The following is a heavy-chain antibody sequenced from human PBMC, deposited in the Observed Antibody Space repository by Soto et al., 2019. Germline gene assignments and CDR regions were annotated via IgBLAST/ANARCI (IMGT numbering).Heavy chain of an antibody. CDR2: IYYRGNA. Sequence: PSGTLSLTCSVSDDSINSEKYDWGWIRQPPGKGLEWIGSIYYRGNAYYNPSLQTRVTISLDKSKSQFSLKLNSVTAADSAVYFCARLEGLATISYYFDFWGPGALVTVSS. CDR3: ARLEGLATISYYFDF. J-gene: IGHJ4*02. D-gene: IGHD3-9*01. CDR1: DDSINSEKYD. V-gene: IGHV4-39*01.